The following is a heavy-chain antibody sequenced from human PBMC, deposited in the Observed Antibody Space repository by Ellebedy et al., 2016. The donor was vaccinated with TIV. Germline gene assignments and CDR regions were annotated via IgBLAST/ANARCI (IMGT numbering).Heavy chain of an antibody. V-gene: IGHV1-18*01. J-gene: IGHJ6*02. CDR1: GYTFTSYG. Sequence: ASVKVSCXASGYTFTSYGISWVRQAPGQGLEWMGWISAYNGNTNYAQKLQGRVTMTTDTSTSTAYMELRSLRSDDTAVYYCARDLGVATILTAEYGMDVWGQGTTVTVSS. CDR3: ARDLGVATILTAEYGMDV. D-gene: IGHD5-12*01. CDR2: ISAYNGNT.